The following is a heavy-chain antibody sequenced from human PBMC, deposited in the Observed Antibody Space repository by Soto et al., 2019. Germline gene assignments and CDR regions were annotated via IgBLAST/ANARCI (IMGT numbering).Heavy chain of an antibody. CDR1: YYTLTELS. J-gene: IGHJ6*02. CDR3: ATDLGRLLQRKDSYYYYAMDV. D-gene: IGHD2-15*01. CDR2: FDPEDGET. V-gene: IGHV1-24*01. Sequence: ASVKVSCKVSYYTLTELSMHWVRQAPGKGLEWMGGFDPEDGETIYAQQFQGRATMTEDTSTDTAYMELSSLISEDSAVYYCATDLGRLLQRKDSYYYYAMDVWGQGTTVTVS.